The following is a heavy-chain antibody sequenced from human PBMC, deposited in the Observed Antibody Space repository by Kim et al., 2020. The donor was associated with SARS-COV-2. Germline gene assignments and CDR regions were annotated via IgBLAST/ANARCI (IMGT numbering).Heavy chain of an antibody. V-gene: IGHV3-33*06. D-gene: IGHD3-3*01. Sequence: GGSLRLSCAASGFTFSSYAMHWVRQAPGKGLEWVAVIWYDGSNKYYADSVKGRFTISRDNSKNTLYLQMNSLRAEDTAVYYCAKTYYDFWSGWEGWGMDVWGQGTTVTVSS. J-gene: IGHJ6*02. CDR3: AKTYYDFWSGWEGWGMDV. CDR2: IWYDGSNK. CDR1: GFTFSSYA.